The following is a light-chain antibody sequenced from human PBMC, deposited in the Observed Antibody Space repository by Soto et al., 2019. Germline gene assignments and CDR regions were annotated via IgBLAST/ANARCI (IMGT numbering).Light chain of an antibody. Sequence: LTPSPTILYLSPGERSTLSCRASQNVRSSSLAWYQQKPGQAPRLLIYAASRRATGIPDRFTGSGSGTDFTLTISRLEPEDFAVYYCQQYVSSPWAFGQGTKVDIK. V-gene: IGKV3-20*01. CDR1: QNVRSSS. CDR2: AAS. J-gene: IGKJ1*01. CDR3: QQYVSSPWA.